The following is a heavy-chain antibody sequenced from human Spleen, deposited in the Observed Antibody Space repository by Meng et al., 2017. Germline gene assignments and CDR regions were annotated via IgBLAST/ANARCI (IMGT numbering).Heavy chain of an antibody. D-gene: IGHD4-11*01. CDR3: ARGPTTMAHDFDY. CDR2: INHSGST. CDR1: GGAFSDYY. V-gene: IGHV4-34*01. Sequence: QAHIQQWGAGRLKPPAPLSLPCVVSGGAFSDYYWSWIRQSPGKGLEWIGEINHSGSTNYYPSLESRATISVDTSQNNLSLKLISVTAADSAVYYCARGPTTMAHDFDYWGQGTLVTVSS. J-gene: IGHJ4*02.